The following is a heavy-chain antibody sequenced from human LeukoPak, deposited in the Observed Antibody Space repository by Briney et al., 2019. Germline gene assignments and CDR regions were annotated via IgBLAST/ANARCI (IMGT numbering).Heavy chain of an antibody. D-gene: IGHD3-10*01. Sequence: SETLSLTCAVYGGSFSGYYWSWIRQPPGKGLEWIGEINHSGSTYYNPSLKSRVTISVDTSKNQFSLKLSSVTAADTAVYYCASLPGGDYGMDVWGQGTTVTVSS. V-gene: IGHV4-34*01. CDR3: ASLPGGDYGMDV. CDR1: GGSFSGYY. J-gene: IGHJ6*02. CDR2: INHSGST.